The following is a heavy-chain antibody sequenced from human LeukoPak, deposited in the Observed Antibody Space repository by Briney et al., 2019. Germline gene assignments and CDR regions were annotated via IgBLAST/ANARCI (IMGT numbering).Heavy chain of an antibody. CDR1: GFSFSTNW. CDR2: IDQGGSVR. J-gene: IGHJ4*02. Sequence: GGSLRLSCAASGFSFSTNWMSWVRQTPEKGLEFVANIDQGGSVRNYVDSLKGRCTISRENAKKALYLEINSLRADDTAVYYCARDPESSSFDLWGRGALVTVSS. CDR3: ARDPESSSFDL. D-gene: IGHD6-13*01. V-gene: IGHV3-7*01.